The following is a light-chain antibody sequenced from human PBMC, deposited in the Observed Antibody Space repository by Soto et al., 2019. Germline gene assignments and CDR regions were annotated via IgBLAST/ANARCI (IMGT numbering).Light chain of an antibody. V-gene: IGKV3-20*01. CDR3: QQCGSSPWT. Sequence: VLTQSPGTLTLTPGERATLSCRASQSVSSSFLAWYQQKPGQAPRLLISGASSRATGIPDRFSVGGSGTDFTLTINRLEPEDFAVYYCQQCGSSPWTFGQGTKVEIK. CDR1: QSVSSSF. CDR2: GAS. J-gene: IGKJ1*01.